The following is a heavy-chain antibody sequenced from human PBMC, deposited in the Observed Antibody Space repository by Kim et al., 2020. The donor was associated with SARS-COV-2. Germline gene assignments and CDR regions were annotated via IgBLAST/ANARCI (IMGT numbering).Heavy chain of an antibody. Sequence: NTRDSQKFQARDSITRDTSATTAYLELSGLRSEDTAVYYCAREAVAGSFDHWGQGTLVTVSS. CDR2: NT. V-gene: IGHV1-3*01. CDR3: AREAVAGSFDH. D-gene: IGHD6-19*01. J-gene: IGHJ4*02.